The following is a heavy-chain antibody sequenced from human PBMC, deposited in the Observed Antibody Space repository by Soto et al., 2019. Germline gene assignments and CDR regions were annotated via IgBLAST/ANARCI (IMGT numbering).Heavy chain of an antibody. CDR2: IRAYTGDT. CDR3: ARASDGYRSGWYVGYFDY. CDR1: GYTFTSYG. D-gene: IGHD6-19*01. J-gene: IGHJ4*02. V-gene: IGHV1-18*04. Sequence: QVQLVQSGGEVRKPGASVKVSCKASGYTFTSYGVSWVRQAPGQGLEWMGWIRAYTGDTNYAQKFQGRVTITTDTSTCTAYMELRSLISDDTAVYYCARASDGYRSGWYVGYFDYWGQGTLVTVSS.